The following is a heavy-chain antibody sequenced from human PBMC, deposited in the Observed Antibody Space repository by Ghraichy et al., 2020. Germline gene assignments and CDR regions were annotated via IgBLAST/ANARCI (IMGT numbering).Heavy chain of an antibody. CDR2: INPNSGGT. CDR1: GYTFTGYY. CDR3: ASPSAAAGSLAFDI. J-gene: IGHJ3*02. D-gene: IGHD6-13*01. Sequence: SVKVSCKASGYTFTGYYMHWVRQAPGQGLEWMGWINPNSGGTNYAQKFQGRVTMTRDTSISTAYMELSRLRSDDTAVYYCASPSAAAGSLAFDIWGQGTMVTVSS. V-gene: IGHV1-2*02.